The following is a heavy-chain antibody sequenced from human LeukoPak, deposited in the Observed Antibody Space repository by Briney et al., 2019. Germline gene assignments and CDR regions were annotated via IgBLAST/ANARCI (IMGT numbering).Heavy chain of an antibody. V-gene: IGHV4-39*01. D-gene: IGHD1-26*01. J-gene: IGHJ3*02. CDR3: ARPPVEVTLDGFDI. Sequence: SETLSLTCTVSGGSVRITTYYWGWIRQPPGKGLEWIGSIYYSVSTYYDPSLKSRLTMSVDTSKNQFSLKLSSVTAADTAVYYRARPPVEVTLDGFDIWGQGTMVTVSS. CDR2: IYYSVST. CDR1: GGSVRITTYY.